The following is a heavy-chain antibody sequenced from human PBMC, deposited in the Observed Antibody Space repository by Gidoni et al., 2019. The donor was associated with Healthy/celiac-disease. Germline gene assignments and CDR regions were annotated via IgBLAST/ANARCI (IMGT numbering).Heavy chain of an antibody. CDR1: GFTFHAYG. CDR3: ARVDYGSGFFRPFDL. D-gene: IGHD3-10*01. Sequence: EVQLVESGGGVVRPGASLRLSCAASGFTFHAYGMSWVRPAPGQGLDWVSGINWNGGSTGYADSVKGRFSISRDNAKNSLYLQMNSRRAEDTALYHCARVDYGSGFFRPFDLWGRGTLVTVSS. CDR2: INWNGGST. J-gene: IGHJ2*01. V-gene: IGHV3-20*01.